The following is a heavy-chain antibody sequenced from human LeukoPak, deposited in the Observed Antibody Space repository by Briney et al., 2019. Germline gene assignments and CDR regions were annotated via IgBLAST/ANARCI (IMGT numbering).Heavy chain of an antibody. V-gene: IGHV1-24*01. Sequence: ASVKVSCKVSGYTLTELSMHWVRQAPGKGLEWMGGFDPEDGETIYAQKFQGRVTMTEDTSTDTAYMELSSLRSEDTAVYYCARKYYYDSSGYYTVGAFDIWGQGTMVTVSS. CDR1: GYTLTELS. J-gene: IGHJ3*02. CDR2: FDPEDGET. D-gene: IGHD3-22*01. CDR3: ARKYYYDSSGYYTVGAFDI.